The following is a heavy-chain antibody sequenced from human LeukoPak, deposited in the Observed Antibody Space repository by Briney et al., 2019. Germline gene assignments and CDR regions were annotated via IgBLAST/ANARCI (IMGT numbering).Heavy chain of an antibody. Sequence: GGSLRLSCAASGFSFSNFALSWVRQAPGKGLEWVSAIVSGGDTSYADSVKGRFTISRDNSKNTLYLQMNSLKAEDTAVYYCAKEGEGHIIMMALLTRDLDYWGQGTLVTVSS. CDR2: IVSGGDT. D-gene: IGHD3-22*01. CDR1: GFSFSNFA. V-gene: IGHV3-23*01. CDR3: AKEGEGHIIMMALLTRDLDY. J-gene: IGHJ4*02.